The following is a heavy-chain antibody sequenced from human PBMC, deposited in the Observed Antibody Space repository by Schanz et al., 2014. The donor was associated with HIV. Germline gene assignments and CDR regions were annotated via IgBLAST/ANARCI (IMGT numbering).Heavy chain of an antibody. D-gene: IGHD3-22*01. CDR2: IYYSDST. J-gene: IGHJ4*02. CDR1: GGSISSSSYY. Sequence: QVQLQESGPGLVKPSETLSLTCTVSGGSISSSSYYWGWIRRPPGRGLEYIGHIYYSDSTYYNPSRERGVTISLAPPKNHFSLKRSVVTAADTAVYYCARLRTYDSADYWGQGTLVTVSS. CDR3: ARLRTYDSADY. V-gene: IGHV4-39*01.